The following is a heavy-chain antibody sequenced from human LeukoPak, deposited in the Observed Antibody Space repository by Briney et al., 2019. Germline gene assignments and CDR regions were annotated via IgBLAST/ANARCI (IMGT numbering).Heavy chain of an antibody. CDR1: GFTFSSYR. CDR2: ISSSSSYT. V-gene: IGHV3-21*05. Sequence: KPGGSLRLSCAVSGFTFSSYRMNWVRQAPGKGLEWVSYISSSSSYTNYADSVKGRFTISRDNAKNSLYLQMNSLRAEDTAVYYCARERVLAVAFPDYWGQGTLVTVSS. J-gene: IGHJ4*02. CDR3: ARERVLAVAFPDY. D-gene: IGHD6-19*01.